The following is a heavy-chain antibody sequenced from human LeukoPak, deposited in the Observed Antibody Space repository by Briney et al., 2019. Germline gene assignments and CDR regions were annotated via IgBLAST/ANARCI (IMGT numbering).Heavy chain of an antibody. CDR3: ASRYYDFWSGYSLYGMDV. V-gene: IGHV3-66*01. CDR2: IHSDGTI. CDR1: GFTVSGNY. D-gene: IGHD3-3*01. J-gene: IGHJ6*02. Sequence: GGSLRLSCAASGFTVSGNYMSWVRQAPGKGLQWVSVIHSDGTIDYADSVKGRFTISRDNSKNTLYLQMNSLRAEDTAVYYCASRYYDFWSGYSLYGMDVWGQGTTVTVSS.